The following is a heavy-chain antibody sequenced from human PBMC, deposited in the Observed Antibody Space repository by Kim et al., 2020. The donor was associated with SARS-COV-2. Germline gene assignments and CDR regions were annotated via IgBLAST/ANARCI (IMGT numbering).Heavy chain of an antibody. Sequence: YYAASVKGRFTISRDNSKNTLYLQMNSLRAEDTAVYYCAREYSSGWYYFDYWGQGTLVTVSS. V-gene: IGHV3-33*01. CDR3: AREYSSGWYYFDY. D-gene: IGHD6-19*01. J-gene: IGHJ4*02.